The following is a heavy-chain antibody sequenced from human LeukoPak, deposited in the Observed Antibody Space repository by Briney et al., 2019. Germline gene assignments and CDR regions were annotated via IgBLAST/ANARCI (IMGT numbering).Heavy chain of an antibody. CDR3: ARDSILTGYYNYFDY. V-gene: IGHV4-59*01. CDR2: IYYSGST. J-gene: IGHJ4*02. Sequence: SETLSLTCTVSGGSISSYYWSWIRQHPGKGLEWIGYIYYSGSTNYNPSLKSRVTISVDTSKNQFSLKLSSVTAADTAVYYCARDSILTGYYNYFDYWGQGTLVTVSS. D-gene: IGHD3-9*01. CDR1: GGSISSYY.